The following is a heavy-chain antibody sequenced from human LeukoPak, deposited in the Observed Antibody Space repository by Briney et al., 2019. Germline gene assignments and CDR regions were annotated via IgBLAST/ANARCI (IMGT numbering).Heavy chain of an antibody. CDR1: GGSISSSSYY. Sequence: PSETLSLTCTVSGGSISSSSYYWGWIRQPPGKGLEWIGSVYYSGSTYYNPSLKSRVTISVDTSKNQFSLKLSSVTAADTAVYYCAGSHYDFWSGYYYLGHLQFDYWGQGTLVTVSS. CDR3: AGSHYDFWSGYYYLGHLQFDY. V-gene: IGHV4-39*01. J-gene: IGHJ4*02. CDR2: VYYSGST. D-gene: IGHD3-3*01.